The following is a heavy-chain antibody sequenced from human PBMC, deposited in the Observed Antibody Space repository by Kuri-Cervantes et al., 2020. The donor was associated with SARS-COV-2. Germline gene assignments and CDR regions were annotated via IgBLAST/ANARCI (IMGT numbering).Heavy chain of an antibody. CDR1: GFTFRSCG. CDR2: IKPEGGEK. V-gene: IGHV3-7*01. CDR3: SSLDHGLGSYYHTFPNDY. Sequence: GGSLRLSCAASGFTFRSCGMSWVRQAPGKGLEWVAAIKPEGGEKHYVDSVRGRFTISSDDAKNSLYLQMNSLRAEDTAVYYFSSLDHGLGSYYHTFPNDYWGLGTQVTVSS. D-gene: IGHD3-10*01. J-gene: IGHJ4*02.